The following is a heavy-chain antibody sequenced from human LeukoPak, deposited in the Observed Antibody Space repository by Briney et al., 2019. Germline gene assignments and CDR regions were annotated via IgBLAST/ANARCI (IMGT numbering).Heavy chain of an antibody. CDR3: AKWGAGGDFDV. D-gene: IGHD3-16*01. J-gene: IGHJ3*01. V-gene: IGHV5-10-1*01. Sequence: GESLKISCKGSGYSFTTYWISWVRQMPGKGLEWMGRIDPSDSYTNYSPSFQGLVTISADTSISTAYLKWSSLKASDTAMYYCAKWGAGGDFDVWGQGTMVTVSS. CDR1: GYSFTTYW. CDR2: IDPSDSYT.